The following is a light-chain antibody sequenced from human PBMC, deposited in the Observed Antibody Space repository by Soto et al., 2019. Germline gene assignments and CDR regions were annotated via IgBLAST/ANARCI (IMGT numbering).Light chain of an antibody. CDR2: EVS. V-gene: IGKV2-24*01. CDR3: MQTPQFPLT. J-gene: IGKJ4*01. CDR1: QSLVHSDGNTY. Sequence: DIVLTQTPLSSPVTLGQPASISCRSSQSLVHSDGNTYLNWLQQRPGQPPRLLIYEVSNRFSGVPDRFSGSGAGTDFTLEISRVEAEDVGVYYCMQTPQFPLTFGGGTKVETK.